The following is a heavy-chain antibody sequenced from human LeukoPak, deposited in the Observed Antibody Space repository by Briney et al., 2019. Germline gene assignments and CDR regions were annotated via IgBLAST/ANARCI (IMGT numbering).Heavy chain of an antibody. V-gene: IGHV3-23*01. CDR2: ISESGGST. CDR3: AKVGVPTAMVHFQH. J-gene: IGHJ1*01. D-gene: IGHD2-2*01. Sequence: GGSLRLPCAASGVNFSSLAMSWVRQAPGKRLEWVSAISESGGSTYYADSVKGRFTISRDYSKNTLYLQMNSLRAEDTAVYYCAKVGVPTAMVHFQHWGQGTLVTVSS. CDR1: GVNFSSLA.